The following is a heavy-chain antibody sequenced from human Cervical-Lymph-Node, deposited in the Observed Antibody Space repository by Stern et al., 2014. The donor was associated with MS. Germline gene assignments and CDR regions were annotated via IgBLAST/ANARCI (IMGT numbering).Heavy chain of an antibody. CDR3: ARDPKGADYFDY. CDR2: IWNDGSNK. Sequence: VQLVESGGGVVQPGRSLRLSCAASGFTFRNYGMHWVRQAPGKGLEWVAVIWNDGSNKYYADSVKARFTISRDNSKNTLYLQLNSLRVEDTAVYYCARDPKGADYFDYWGQGTLVTVSS. D-gene: IGHD6-19*01. V-gene: IGHV3-33*01. J-gene: IGHJ4*02. CDR1: GFTFRNYG.